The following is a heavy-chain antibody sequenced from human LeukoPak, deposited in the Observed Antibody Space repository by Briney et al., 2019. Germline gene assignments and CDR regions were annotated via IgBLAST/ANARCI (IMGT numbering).Heavy chain of an antibody. J-gene: IGHJ6*03. Sequence: PGGSLRLSCAASGFTFSSYEMNWVRQAPGKGLEWVSYISSSGSTIYYADSVKGRFTISRDNAKNSLYLQTNSLRAEDTAVYYCASNPYYYYYMDVWGKGTTVTVSS. CDR1: GFTFSSYE. V-gene: IGHV3-48*03. CDR2: ISSSGSTI. D-gene: IGHD1-14*01. CDR3: ASNPYYYYYMDV.